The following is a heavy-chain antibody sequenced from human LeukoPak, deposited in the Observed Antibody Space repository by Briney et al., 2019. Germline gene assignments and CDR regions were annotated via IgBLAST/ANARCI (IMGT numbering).Heavy chain of an antibody. CDR3: VKDLRRVAGSFDY. D-gene: IGHD6-19*01. J-gene: IGHJ4*02. CDR2: ISHNGGST. CDR1: GFTFSSYA. V-gene: IGHV3-64D*06. Sequence: GGSLRLSCSASGFTFSSYAMHWVRQAPGKGLEYVSAISHNGGSTYYVDSVKGRFTISRDNSKNTLYLQMSSLKAEDTAVYYCVKDLRRVAGSFDYWGQGALVTVSS.